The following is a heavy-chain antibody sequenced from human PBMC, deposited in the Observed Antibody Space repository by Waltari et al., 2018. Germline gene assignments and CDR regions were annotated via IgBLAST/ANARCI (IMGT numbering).Heavy chain of an antibody. V-gene: IGHV4-39*01. D-gene: IGHD6-6*01. J-gene: IGHJ3*02. Sequence: QLQLQESGPGLVKPSETLSLTCTVSGAPLTRGTYSWGWIRQPPGKGLEWIGSIYYSGSTYYNPSLKSRVTISVDTSKNQFSLKLSSVTAADTAVYYCARRPKGSEGAFDIWGQGTMVTVSS. CDR2: IYYSGST. CDR3: ARRPKGSEGAFDI. CDR1: GAPLTRGTYS.